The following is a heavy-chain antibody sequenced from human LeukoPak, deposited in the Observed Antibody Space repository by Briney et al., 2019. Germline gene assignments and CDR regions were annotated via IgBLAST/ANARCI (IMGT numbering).Heavy chain of an antibody. Sequence: ASVKVSCKPSGYTFTSYGISWVPQAPGQGLEWMGWISAYNGNTNYAQKLQGRVTMTTDTSTSTAYMERRSVRSDATAVYYCARDRYDFWSGYSRFGADGWFDPWGQGTLVTVSS. J-gene: IGHJ5*02. V-gene: IGHV1-18*01. D-gene: IGHD3-3*01. CDR2: ISAYNGNT. CDR3: ARDRYDFWSGYSRFGADGWFDP. CDR1: GYTFTSYG.